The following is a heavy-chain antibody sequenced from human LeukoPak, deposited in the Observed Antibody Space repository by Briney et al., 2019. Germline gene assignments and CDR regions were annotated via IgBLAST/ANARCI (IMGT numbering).Heavy chain of an antibody. Sequence: SETLSLTCTVSGGSISSSSYYWGWIRQPPGQGLEWIGSIYYSGSTYYNPSLKSRVTISVDASKNQFSLKLSSVTAADTAVYYCASKERQSDYYYGMDVWGQGTTVTVSS. V-gene: IGHV4-39*07. CDR3: ASKERQSDYYYGMDV. CDR2: IYYSGST. D-gene: IGHD1-1*01. CDR1: GGSISSSSYY. J-gene: IGHJ6*02.